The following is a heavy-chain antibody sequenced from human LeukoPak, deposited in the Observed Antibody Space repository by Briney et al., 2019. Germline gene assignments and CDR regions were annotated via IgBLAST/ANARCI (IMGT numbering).Heavy chain of an antibody. CDR1: GFTFSSYA. CDR2: ISGSGGST. V-gene: IGHV3-23*01. CDR3: AKLRGYYYDSSSYHYY. Sequence: GGSLRLSCAASGFTFSSYAMSWVRQAPGKGLEWVSAISGSGGSTYYADSVKGRFTISRDNSKNTLYLQMNSLRAEDTAVYYCAKLRGYYYDSSSYHYYWGQGTLVTVSS. D-gene: IGHD3-22*01. J-gene: IGHJ4*02.